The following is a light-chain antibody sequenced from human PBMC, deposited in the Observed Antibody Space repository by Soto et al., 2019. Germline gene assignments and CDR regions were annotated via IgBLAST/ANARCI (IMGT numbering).Light chain of an antibody. CDR3: QEYGAYPIT. V-gene: IGKV3-20*01. Sequence: EIVLTQSPGTLSLSPGERATLSCRASQSVSSSFLAWYQQKPGQAPRLLIYDASSRATGIPDRFSGSGSGTALTLSISRLETEDFAVYYCQEYGAYPITFGPGTKVYF. CDR2: DAS. J-gene: IGKJ3*01. CDR1: QSVSSSF.